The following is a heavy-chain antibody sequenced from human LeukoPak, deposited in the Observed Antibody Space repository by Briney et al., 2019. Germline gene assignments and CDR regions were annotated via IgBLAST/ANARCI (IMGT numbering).Heavy chain of an antibody. CDR2: IFHTGST. V-gene: IGHV4-59*01. J-gene: IGHJ5*02. CDR3: ARVRARNRDGYTT. Sequence: SETLSLTCYVSKGSITTYYWTWIRQPPGKGLEWIGQIFHTGSTNYNPSLKSRLTISLDPSKNLFSLKLKSVSPADTAIYYCARVRARNRDGYTTWGLGTLVTVSS. D-gene: IGHD3-16*01. CDR1: KGSITTYY.